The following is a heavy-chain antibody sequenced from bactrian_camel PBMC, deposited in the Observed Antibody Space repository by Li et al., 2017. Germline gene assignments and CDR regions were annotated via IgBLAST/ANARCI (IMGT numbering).Heavy chain of an antibody. Sequence: VQLVESGGGLVQPGGSLRLSCGASGSIYGDACVGWLRQAPGKEREGVAAIDSDGIASYADSVKGRFTISRDNAKDTLYLRMNSLKIEDTAVYYCALGSSRQATMTARGKGTQVTVS. V-gene: IGHV3S53*01. CDR1: GSIYGDAC. CDR2: IDSDGIA. J-gene: IGHJ4*01. D-gene: IGHD3*01.